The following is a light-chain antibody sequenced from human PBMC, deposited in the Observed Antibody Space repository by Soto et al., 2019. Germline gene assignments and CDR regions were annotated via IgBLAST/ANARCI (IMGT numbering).Light chain of an antibody. Sequence: QSALTQPASVSGSPGQSITISCAGTNGDIGRYNYVSWHQQHPGKAPKLLIFEVIHRPSGASNRFSGSKSGSKASLTISGLQAEDEADYYCSSYTNMDTVIFGGGTKVTVL. CDR1: NGDIGRYNY. CDR3: SSYTNMDTVI. CDR2: EVI. V-gene: IGLV2-14*01. J-gene: IGLJ2*01.